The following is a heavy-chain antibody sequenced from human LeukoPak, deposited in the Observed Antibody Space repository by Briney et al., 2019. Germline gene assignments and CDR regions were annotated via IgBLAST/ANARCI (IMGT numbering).Heavy chain of an antibody. CDR2: IYYSGST. J-gene: IGHJ4*02. CDR1: GGSISSYY. D-gene: IGHD4-17*01. Sequence: PSETLSLTCTVSGGSISSYYWSWIRQPPGKGLEWIGYIYYSGSTNYNPSLKSRVTISVDTSKNQFSLKLSSVTAADTAVYYCARHTVTTDFDYWGQGTWSPSPQ. CDR3: ARHTVTTDFDY. V-gene: IGHV4-59*08.